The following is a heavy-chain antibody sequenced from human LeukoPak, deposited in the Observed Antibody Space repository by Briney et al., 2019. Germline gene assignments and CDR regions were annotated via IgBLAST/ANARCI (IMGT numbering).Heavy chain of an antibody. V-gene: IGHV1-8*01. J-gene: IGHJ4*02. D-gene: IGHD4-17*01. CDR1: GYTFTSYD. CDR2: MNPNSGNT. CDR3: AKVPPVNYGEPPDY. Sequence: ASVKVSCKASGYTFTSYDINWVRQATGQGLEWMGWMNPNSGNTGYAQKFQGRVTMTRNTSISTAYMELSSLRSEDTAVYYCAKVPPVNYGEPPDYWGQGTLVTVSS.